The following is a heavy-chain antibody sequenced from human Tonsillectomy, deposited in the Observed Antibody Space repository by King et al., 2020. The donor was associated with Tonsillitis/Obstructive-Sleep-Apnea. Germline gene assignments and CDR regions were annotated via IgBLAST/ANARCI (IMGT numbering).Heavy chain of an antibody. CDR3: ARATSPPYSSSWYGDYYYYYCMDV. V-gene: IGHV3-30*01. CDR2: ISYDGSNK. Sequence: VQLVESGGGVVQPGRSLRLSCAASGFTFSSYAMHWVRQAPGKGLEWVAVISYDGSNKYYADSVKGRFTISRDNSKNTLYLQMNSLRAEDTAVYYCARATSPPYSSSWYGDYYYYYCMDVWGKGTTVIVSS. D-gene: IGHD6-13*01. J-gene: IGHJ6*03. CDR1: GFTFSSYA.